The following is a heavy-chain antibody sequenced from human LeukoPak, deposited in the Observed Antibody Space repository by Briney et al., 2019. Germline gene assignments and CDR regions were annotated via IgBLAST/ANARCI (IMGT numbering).Heavy chain of an antibody. CDR1: GFTFSTYW. Sequence: AGSLRLSCAVSGFTFSTYWMDWVRQVPGKGLVWVSRISSDGSNTAYADSVKGRFTISRDNAKNTMYLQMSSLRVEDTAVYYCAKRGDGGAWYDYWGQGTLVIVSS. CDR2: ISSDGSNT. J-gene: IGHJ4*02. D-gene: IGHD6-19*01. CDR3: AKRGDGGAWYDY. V-gene: IGHV3-74*01.